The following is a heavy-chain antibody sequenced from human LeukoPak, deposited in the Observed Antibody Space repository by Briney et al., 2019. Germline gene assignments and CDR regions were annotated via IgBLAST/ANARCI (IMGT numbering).Heavy chain of an antibody. D-gene: IGHD4-17*01. CDR2: IIPISGTA. CDR1: RGTFSSYA. CDR3: ARDGHYGDYVSFDY. V-gene: IGHV1-69*13. Sequence: SVKVSCKASRGTFSSYAISRVRQAPGQGLEWMGGIIPISGTANYAQKFQGRVTITADESTSTAYMELSSLRSEDTAVYYCARDGHYGDYVSFDYWGQGTLVTVSS. J-gene: IGHJ4*02.